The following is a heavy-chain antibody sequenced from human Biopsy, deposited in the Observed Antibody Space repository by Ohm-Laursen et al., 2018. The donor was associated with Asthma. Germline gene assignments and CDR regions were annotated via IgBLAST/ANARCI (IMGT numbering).Heavy chain of an antibody. D-gene: IGHD3-16*01. CDR1: GGSISSNFYY. V-gene: IGHV4-39*01. Sequence: SETLSLTWTVSGGSISSNFYYWGRIRQPPEKGLEWIGTIYKSGQVYYNLSLKSRVTISVDTSKNQFSLKLSSVTAADTAVYFCARRGGVRRYFDYWGQGTLVTVSS. CDR2: IYKSGQV. J-gene: IGHJ4*02. CDR3: ARRGGVRRYFDY.